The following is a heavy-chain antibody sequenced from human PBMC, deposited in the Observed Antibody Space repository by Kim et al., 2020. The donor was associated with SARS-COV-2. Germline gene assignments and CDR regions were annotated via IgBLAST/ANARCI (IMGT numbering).Heavy chain of an antibody. J-gene: IGHJ3*02. D-gene: IGHD2-2*01. Sequence: KSRATISVDTSKNQFSMKLSSVTAADTAVYYCARRGVGYCSSTSCHNAFDIWGQGTMVTVSS. V-gene: IGHV4-59*08. CDR3: ARRGVGYCSSTSCHNAFDI.